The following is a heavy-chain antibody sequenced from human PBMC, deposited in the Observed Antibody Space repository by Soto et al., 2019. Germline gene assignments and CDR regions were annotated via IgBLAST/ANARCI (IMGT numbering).Heavy chain of an antibody. Sequence: GGSLRLSCAASGVTFSSYSMNWVRQAPGKGLEWASYISSSSSTIYYADSVKGRFTISRDNAKNSLYLQMNSLRDEDTAVYYFARDIEFRGTLLDYWGQRTLVIVSS. J-gene: IGHJ1*01. D-gene: IGHD3-10*01. CDR1: GVTFSSYS. CDR3: ARDIEFRGTLLDY. CDR2: ISSSSSTI. V-gene: IGHV3-48*02.